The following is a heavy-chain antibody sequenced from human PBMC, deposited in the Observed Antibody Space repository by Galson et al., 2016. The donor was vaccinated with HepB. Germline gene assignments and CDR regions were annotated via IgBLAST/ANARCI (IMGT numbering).Heavy chain of an antibody. CDR3: SHRHTPGTLFDA. V-gene: IGHV2-5*02. CDR1: GFSLSESGVG. J-gene: IGHJ4*02. CDR2: IYGDDDK. Sequence: PALVKPPQTLTLTCSFSGFSLSESGVGVGWIRQPPGKALEWLALIYGDDDKRYRPSLRNSLAISKYTSKNQVVLTMSNVEPEDTATYYCSHRHTPGTLFDAWGQGILVTVSS.